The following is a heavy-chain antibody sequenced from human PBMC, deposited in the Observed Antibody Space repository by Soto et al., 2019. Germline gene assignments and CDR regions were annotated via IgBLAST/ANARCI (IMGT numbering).Heavy chain of an antibody. CDR3: ARDNGDYLEY. CDR2: IYYSGST. V-gene: IGHV4-59*01. CDR1: GGSISSYY. J-gene: IGHJ4*02. D-gene: IGHD4-17*01. Sequence: SDTLSLTFTVSGGSISSYYCIWIRQPPGKGLEWIGYIYYSGSTNYNPSLKSRVTISVDTSKNQFSLKLSSVTAADTAVYYCARDNGDYLEYWGQGTLVTVSS.